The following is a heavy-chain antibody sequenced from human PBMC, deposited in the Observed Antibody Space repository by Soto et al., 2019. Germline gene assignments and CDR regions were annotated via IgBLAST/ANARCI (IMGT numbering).Heavy chain of an antibody. V-gene: IGHV2-5*02. CDR1: GFSLSTSGVG. J-gene: IGHJ5*02. Sequence: QITLKESGPTLVKPTQTLTLTCTFSGFSLSTSGVGVGWIRQPPGKALEWLALIYWDDDKRYSPSLKSRLTITKDPSKNQVVLTMTNMDPVDTATYYCAHLYCSGGSCYSYWFDPWGQGTLVTVSS. D-gene: IGHD2-15*01. CDR3: AHLYCSGGSCYSYWFDP. CDR2: IYWDDDK.